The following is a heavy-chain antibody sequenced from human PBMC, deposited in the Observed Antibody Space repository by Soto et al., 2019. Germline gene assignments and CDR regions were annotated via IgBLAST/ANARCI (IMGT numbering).Heavy chain of an antibody. D-gene: IGHD6-6*01. CDR2: IKQDGSEK. CDR3: ARDGASIAARPHWFDP. J-gene: IGHJ5*02. CDR1: GFTFSSYW. Sequence: GGSLRLSCAASGFTFSSYWMSWVRQAPGKGLEWVANIKQDGSEKYYVDSVKGRFTISRDNAKNSLYLQMNSLRAEDTAVYYCARDGASIAARPHWFDPWGQGTLVTVSS. V-gene: IGHV3-7*01.